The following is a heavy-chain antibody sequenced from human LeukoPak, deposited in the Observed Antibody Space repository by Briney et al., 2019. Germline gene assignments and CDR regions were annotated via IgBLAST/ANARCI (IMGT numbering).Heavy chain of an antibody. CDR3: ARSSGTGTFSY. CDR1: GGSFRGFY. V-gene: IGHV4-39*02. D-gene: IGHD6-25*01. Sequence: SGTLSLTCAVYGGSFRGFYWAWIRQPPGKGLEWIGSVYYGRSPYFNPSLESRATISVDTSKNHFSLKMSSVTAADTAVYYCARSSGTGTFSYWGQGTLVTVSS. CDR2: VYYGRSP. J-gene: IGHJ4*02.